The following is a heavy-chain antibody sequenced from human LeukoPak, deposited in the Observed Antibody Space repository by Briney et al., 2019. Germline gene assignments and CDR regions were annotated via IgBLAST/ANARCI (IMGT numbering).Heavy chain of an antibody. J-gene: IGHJ6*02. CDR1: GGTFSSYA. CDR2: IIPILGIA. D-gene: IGHD2-21*02. CDR3: ARDRSEAYCGGDCYSANYYYYGMDV. V-gene: IGHV1-69*04. Sequence: ASVKVSCKASGGTFSSYAISWVRQAPGQGLEWMGRIIPILGIANYAQKFQGRVTITADKSTSTAYIELSSLRSEDTAVYYCARDRSEAYCGGDCYSANYYYYGMDVWGQGTTVTVSS.